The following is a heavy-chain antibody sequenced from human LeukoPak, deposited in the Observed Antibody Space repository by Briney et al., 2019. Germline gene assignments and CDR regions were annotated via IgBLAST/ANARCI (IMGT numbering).Heavy chain of an antibody. J-gene: IGHJ6*03. CDR3: ARDLGSGYYKLYYYYYMDV. Sequence: GVLRLSCAASGFTFSNYAMSWVRQAPGKGLEWVSAISGSAVTTYYGDSVKGRFTISRDNSKNTLYLQMNSLRAEDTAVYYCARDLGSGYYKLYYYYYMDVWGKGTTVTVSS. CDR1: GFTFSNYA. CDR2: ISGSAVTT. D-gene: IGHD3-3*01. V-gene: IGHV3-23*01.